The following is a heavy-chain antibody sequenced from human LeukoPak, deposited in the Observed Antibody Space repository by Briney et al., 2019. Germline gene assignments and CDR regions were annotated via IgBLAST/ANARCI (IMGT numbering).Heavy chain of an antibody. CDR2: ISGSGGNT. D-gene: IGHD3-22*01. V-gene: IGHV3-23*01. J-gene: IGHJ4*02. CDR1: GFTFTSYA. Sequence: GGSLRLSCAASGFTFTSYAMSWVRQAPGKGLEWVSAISGSGGNTYYADSVKGRFTISRDSSKNTLYLQMNSLRAEDTAVYYCAKTVDYYDSSGYYFVDYWGQGTLVTVSS. CDR3: AKTVDYYDSSGYYFVDY.